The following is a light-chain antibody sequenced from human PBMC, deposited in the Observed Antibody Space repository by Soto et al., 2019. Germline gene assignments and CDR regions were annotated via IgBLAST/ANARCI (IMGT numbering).Light chain of an antibody. CDR2: GAS. Sequence: VLTQSPATLSLSPGERATLSCRASQSVSNNYLAWYQQKPGQAPRLLIYGASNRATGIPDRFSGSGSGTEFTLTISSLQPDDFATYYCQQYNSYSEAFGQGTKVDIK. CDR1: QSVSNNY. V-gene: IGKV3-20*01. CDR3: QQYNSYSEA. J-gene: IGKJ1*01.